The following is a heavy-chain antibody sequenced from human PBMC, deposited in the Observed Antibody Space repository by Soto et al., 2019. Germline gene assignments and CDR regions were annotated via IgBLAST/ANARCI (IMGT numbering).Heavy chain of an antibody. CDR3: ARDFVVIAAAGTFYYYGMDV. CDR1: GHTFSTSA. Sequence: GGSLRLSCAASGHTFSTSAMHWVRQAPGKGLEWVAFISDDGNDKYYADSVKGRFSISRDNSKNTLYLQMNSLRAEDTAVYYCARDFVVIAAAGTFYYYGMDVWGQGTTVTVS. CDR2: ISDDGNDK. J-gene: IGHJ6*02. D-gene: IGHD6-13*01. V-gene: IGHV3-30*03.